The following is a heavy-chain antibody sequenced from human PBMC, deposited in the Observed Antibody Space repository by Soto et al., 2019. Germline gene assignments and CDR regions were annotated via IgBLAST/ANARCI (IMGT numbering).Heavy chain of an antibody. CDR2: IRSSSSTI. CDR3: ARDHLYSGYDYAFDY. D-gene: IGHD5-12*01. J-gene: IGHJ4*02. Sequence: EVQLVESGGGLVQPGGSLRLSCAASGFTFSSYSMNWVRQAPGKGLEWVSYIRSSSSTIYYADSVKGRFTISRDNAKNSLYLQMNSLRAEDTAVYYCARDHLYSGYDYAFDYWGQGTLVTVSS. V-gene: IGHV3-48*01. CDR1: GFTFSSYS.